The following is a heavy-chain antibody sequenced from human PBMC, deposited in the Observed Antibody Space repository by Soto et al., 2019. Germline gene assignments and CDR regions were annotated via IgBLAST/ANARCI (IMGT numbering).Heavy chain of an antibody. D-gene: IGHD1-26*01. Sequence: EVQLLESGGGLVQPGGSLRLSCAASGFTFSSYAMRWVRQAPVKGLEWVSAISGSGDSTYYADSVKGRFTISRDNSKNTLYLQMNSLGAGDTAVYYWARRGSGSYYDYWGQGTLVTVSS. J-gene: IGHJ4*02. CDR1: GFTFSSYA. CDR3: ARRGSGSYYDY. V-gene: IGHV3-23*01. CDR2: ISGSGDST.